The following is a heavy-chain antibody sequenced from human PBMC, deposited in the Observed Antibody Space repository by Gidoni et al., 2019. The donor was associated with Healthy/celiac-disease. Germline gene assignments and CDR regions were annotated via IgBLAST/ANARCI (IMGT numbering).Heavy chain of an antibody. CDR3: ARDRCNGHYGSDCYSYYGMDV. D-gene: IGHD4-17*01. V-gene: IGHV1-69*01. J-gene: IGHJ6*02. CDR1: GGTFSSYA. CDR2: SIPIFVTA. Sequence: VQLVQSGAEGKKPGSSVKDSCKASGGTFSSYAISWGRQAPGQGLEWMGGSIPIFVTANYAQKFQGRVTITADESTSTAYLELSSLISEDTAVYYCARDRCNGHYGSDCYSYYGMDVWGQGTTVTVSS.